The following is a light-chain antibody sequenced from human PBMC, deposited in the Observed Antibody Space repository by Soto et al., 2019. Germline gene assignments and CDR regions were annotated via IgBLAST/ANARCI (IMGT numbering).Light chain of an antibody. CDR3: SSYAGSTDFVV. Sequence: QSALTQPPSASGSPGQSVTISCTGTSSDVGGYNFVSWYQQPPGKAPKLMIYEVNKRPSGVPDRFSGSKSGSTASLTVSGLQAEDEADYYCSSYAGSTDFVVFGGGTKLTVL. CDR1: SSDVGGYNF. V-gene: IGLV2-8*01. J-gene: IGLJ2*01. CDR2: EVN.